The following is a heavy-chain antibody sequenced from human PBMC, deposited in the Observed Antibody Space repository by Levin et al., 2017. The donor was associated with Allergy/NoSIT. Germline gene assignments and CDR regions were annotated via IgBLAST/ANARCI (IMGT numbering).Heavy chain of an antibody. CDR3: ASPLTYYYDSSGYPRAFDI. D-gene: IGHD3-22*01. Sequence: SVKVSCKASGGTFSSYTISWVRQAPGQGLEWMGRIIPILGIANYAQKFQGRVTITADKSTSTAYMELSSLRSEDTAVYYCASPLTYYYDSSGYPRAFDIWGQGTMVTVSS. CDR1: GGTFSSYT. V-gene: IGHV1-69*02. J-gene: IGHJ3*02. CDR2: IIPILGIA.